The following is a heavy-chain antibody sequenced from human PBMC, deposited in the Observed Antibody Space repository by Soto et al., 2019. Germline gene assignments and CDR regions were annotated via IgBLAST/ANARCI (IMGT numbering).Heavy chain of an antibody. V-gene: IGHV3-64*01. CDR1: GLTLSGYA. Sequence: VQLAESGGGLAQPGGSLRLSCAASGLTLSGYAMDWVRQAPGKGLEYVSGISSNGVGTYYANSVQGRFTISRDNSKNTVYLQMGSLRPEDMAVSYCARRARPDFYYMDVWGKGTTVTVSS. D-gene: IGHD6-6*01. CDR2: ISSNGVGT. CDR3: ARRARPDFYYMDV. J-gene: IGHJ6*03.